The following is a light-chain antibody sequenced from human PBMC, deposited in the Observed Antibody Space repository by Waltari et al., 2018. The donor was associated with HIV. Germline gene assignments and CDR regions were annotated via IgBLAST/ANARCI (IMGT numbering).Light chain of an antibody. CDR1: SSNIGKNF. CDR3: GTWDSSLSGVV. V-gene: IGLV1-51*01. CDR2: DNN. J-gene: IGLJ2*01. Sequence: QSVLTQPPSVSAAPGQKVTLSCPGSSSNIGKNFVSWYKQLPGAAPKPLIYDNNKRPAGIPDRFSGSKSGTSATLGITGLQTGDEADYYCGTWDSSLSGVVFGGGTKLTVL.